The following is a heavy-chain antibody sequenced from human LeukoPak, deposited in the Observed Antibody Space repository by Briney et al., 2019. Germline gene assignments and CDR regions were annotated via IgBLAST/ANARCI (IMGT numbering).Heavy chain of an antibody. CDR1: GYTFTGYY. J-gene: IGHJ4*02. CDR2: INPNSGGT. Sequence: GASVKVSCKASGYTFTGYYMHWVRQAPGQGLEWMGWINPNSGGTNYAQKFQGRVTMTRDTSISTAYMELSRLTSDDTAVYYCAREKRTIFGVVSYWGQGTLVTVSS. CDR3: AREKRTIFGVVSY. V-gene: IGHV1-2*02. D-gene: IGHD3-3*01.